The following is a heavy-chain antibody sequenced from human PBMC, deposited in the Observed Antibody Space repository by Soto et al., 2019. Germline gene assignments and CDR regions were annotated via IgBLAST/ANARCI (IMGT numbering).Heavy chain of an antibody. CDR2: ISYDGSNK. Sequence: QVQLVESGGGVVQPGRSLRLSCAASGFTFSSYGMHWVRQAPGKGLEWVAVISYDGSNKYYADSVKGRFTISRDNSKNTLYLQMNSLGAEDTAVYYCAKDLGHGGRGAFDIWGQGTMVTAAS. CDR1: GFTFSSYG. V-gene: IGHV3-30*18. J-gene: IGHJ3*02. D-gene: IGHD7-27*01. CDR3: AKDLGHGGRGAFDI.